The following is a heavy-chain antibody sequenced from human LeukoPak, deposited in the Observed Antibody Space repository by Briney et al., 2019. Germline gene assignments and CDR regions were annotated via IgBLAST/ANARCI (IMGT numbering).Heavy chain of an antibody. J-gene: IGHJ4*02. CDR3: ARDFLLQSEGLFDY. CDR2: FYISGST. D-gene: IGHD4-11*01. CDR1: GGSISSYY. V-gene: IGHV4-4*07. Sequence: SETLSLTCTVSGGSISSYYWSWIRQPAGKGLEWIGSFYISGSTNYNPSLKSRVTMSVDTSKNQFSLRLNSVTAADTAVYYCARDFLLQSEGLFDYWGQGTLVTVSS.